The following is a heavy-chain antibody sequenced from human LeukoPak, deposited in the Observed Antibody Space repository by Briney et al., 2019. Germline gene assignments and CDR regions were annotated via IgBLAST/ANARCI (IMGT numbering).Heavy chain of an antibody. CDR3: ARGLYGDYVSDY. J-gene: IGHJ4*02. D-gene: IGHD4-17*01. CDR2: ISYDGTNK. CDR1: GFTFRTYG. V-gene: IGHV3-30*03. Sequence: PGRSLRLSCAASGFTFRTYGMNWVRQAPGKGLEWVAVISYDGTNKDYADSEKGRFTISRDNSKNTLYLQMNSLRAEDTAVYYCARGLYGDYVSDYWGQGTLVTVSS.